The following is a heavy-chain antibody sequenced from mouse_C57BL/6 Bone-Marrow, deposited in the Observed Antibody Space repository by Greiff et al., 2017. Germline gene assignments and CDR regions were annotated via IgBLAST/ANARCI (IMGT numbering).Heavy chain of an antibody. V-gene: IGHV10-1*01. CDR1: GFSFNTYA. J-gene: IGHJ3*01. CDR2: LRSKSNNYAT. CDR3: VTPGTWFAY. Sequence: EVQLVESGGGLVQPKGSLKLSCAASGFSFNTYAMNWVRQAPGKGSEWVARLRSKSNNYATYYADSVKDRFTISRDDSESMLYLQMNNLKTEDTAMYYCVTPGTWFAYGGQGTLVTVSA.